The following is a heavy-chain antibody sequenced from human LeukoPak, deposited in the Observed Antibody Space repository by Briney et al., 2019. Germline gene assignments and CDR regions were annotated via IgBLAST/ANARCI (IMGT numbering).Heavy chain of an antibody. J-gene: IGHJ6*02. CDR2: IYTSGST. D-gene: IGHD1-26*01. CDR3: ARDRELLEEYYYYYGMDV. CDR1: GGSISSYY. V-gene: IGHV4-4*07. Sequence: SETLSLTCTVSGGSISSYYWSWIRQPAGKGLEWIGRIYTSGSTNYNPSLKSRVTMSVDTSKNQFSLKLSSVTAADTAVYYCARDRELLEEYYYYYGMDVWGQGTTVTVPS.